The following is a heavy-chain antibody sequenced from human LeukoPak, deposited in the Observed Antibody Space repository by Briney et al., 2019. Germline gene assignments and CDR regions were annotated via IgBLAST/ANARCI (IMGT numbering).Heavy chain of an antibody. Sequence: PSETLCLTCTVSGGSISSYYWSWIRQPPGKGLEWIGYIYYSGSTNYNPSLKSRVTISVDTSKNQFSLKLSSVTAADTAVYYCARGASSGYYYVDYWGQGTLVTVSS. CDR3: ARGASSGYYYVDY. CDR2: IYYSGST. J-gene: IGHJ4*02. CDR1: GGSISSYY. D-gene: IGHD3-22*01. V-gene: IGHV4-59*01.